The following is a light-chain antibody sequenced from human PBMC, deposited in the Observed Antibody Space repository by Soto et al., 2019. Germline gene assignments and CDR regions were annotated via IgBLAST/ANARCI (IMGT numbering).Light chain of an antibody. J-gene: IGLJ2*01. CDR1: SSNIGNNY. CDR3: GTWDSSLSAVV. Sequence: QSVLTQPPSVSAAPGQTVTISCSGRSSNIGNNYVSWYQQVPGTAPKLLIKDNDKRPSGIPGRFSGSKSGTSATLGITGLQTGDEANYYCGTWDSSLSAVVFGGGTKLTVL. CDR2: DND. V-gene: IGLV1-51*01.